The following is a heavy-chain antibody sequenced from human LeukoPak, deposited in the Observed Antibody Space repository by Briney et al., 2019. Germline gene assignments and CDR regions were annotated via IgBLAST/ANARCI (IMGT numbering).Heavy chain of an antibody. Sequence: SVKLSCKASGGTFSSYAISWVRQAPGQGLEWMGGIIPIFGTANYAQKFQGRVTITADESTSTAYMELSSLRSEDTAVYYCASNYYGSGSYDLNNWFDPWGQGTLFTVSS. CDR3: ASNYYGSGSYDLNNWFDP. CDR2: IIPIFGTA. V-gene: IGHV1-69*13. J-gene: IGHJ5*02. CDR1: GGTFSSYA. D-gene: IGHD3-10*01.